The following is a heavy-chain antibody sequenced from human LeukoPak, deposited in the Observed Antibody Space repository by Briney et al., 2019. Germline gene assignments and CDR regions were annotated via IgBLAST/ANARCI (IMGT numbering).Heavy chain of an antibody. V-gene: IGHV3-7*01. Sequence: GGSLRLSCAVSGFMFSQHTMSWVRQAPGKGLEWVANIKQDGNDKWYVDSVKGRFTISRDNAKSSLYLQMNSLRADDTAVYYCVRGGKYGSLDYWGQGTLVIVSS. D-gene: IGHD3-10*01. J-gene: IGHJ4*02. CDR1: GFMFSQHT. CDR3: VRGGKYGSLDY. CDR2: IKQDGNDK.